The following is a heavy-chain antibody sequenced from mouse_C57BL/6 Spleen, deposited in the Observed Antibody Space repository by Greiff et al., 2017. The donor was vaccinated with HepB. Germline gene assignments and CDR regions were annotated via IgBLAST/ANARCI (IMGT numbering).Heavy chain of an antibody. D-gene: IGHD2-4*01. Sequence: QVHVKQPGAELVRPGSSVKLSCKASGYTFTSYWMDWVKQRPGQGLEWIGNIYPSDSETHYNQKFKDKATLTVDKSSSTAYMQLSSLTSEDSAVYYCARQGGMITTRYFDYWGQGTTLTVSS. CDR3: ARQGGMITTRYFDY. V-gene: IGHV1-61*01. J-gene: IGHJ2*01. CDR1: GYTFTSYW. CDR2: IYPSDSET.